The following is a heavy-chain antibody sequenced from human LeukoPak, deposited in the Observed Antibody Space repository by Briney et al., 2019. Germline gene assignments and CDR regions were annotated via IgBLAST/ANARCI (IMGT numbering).Heavy chain of an antibody. D-gene: IGHD2-15*01. J-gene: IGHJ4*02. Sequence: GGSLRLSCAASGFTFSSYAMHWVRQAPGKGLEWVAVISYDGSNKYYADSVKGRFTISRDNSKNTLYLQMSSLRAEDTAVYYCAAYCTGGTCYYDDYWGQGTLVTVSS. CDR1: GFTFSSYA. CDR3: AAYCTGGTCYYDDY. V-gene: IGHV3-30-3*02. CDR2: ISYDGSNK.